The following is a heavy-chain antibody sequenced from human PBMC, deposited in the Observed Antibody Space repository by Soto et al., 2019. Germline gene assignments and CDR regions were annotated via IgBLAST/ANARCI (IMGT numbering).Heavy chain of an antibody. CDR2: ISAYNGNT. CDR1: GYTLTSYG. Sequence: ASVKVSCKASGYTLTSYGISWVRQAPGQGLEWMGWISAYNGNTNYAQKLQGRVTMTTDTSTSTAYMELRSLRSDDTAVYYCARDARLRGYSGYADFDYWGQGTLVTVSS. D-gene: IGHD5-12*01. J-gene: IGHJ4*02. CDR3: ARDARLRGYSGYADFDY. V-gene: IGHV1-18*01.